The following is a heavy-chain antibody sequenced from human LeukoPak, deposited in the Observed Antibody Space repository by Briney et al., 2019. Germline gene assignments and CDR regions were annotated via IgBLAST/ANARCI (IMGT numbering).Heavy chain of an antibody. CDR2: IDPSDSYT. CDR1: GYSFTSYW. D-gene: IGHD3-10*01. V-gene: IGHV5-10-1*01. J-gene: IGHJ4*02. CDR3: AQSYGSGSYYNDY. Sequence: GESLKISCKGSGYSFTSYWISWVRQMPGKGLEWMGRIDPSDSYTNYSPSFQGHVTISADKSISTAYLQWSSLKASDTAMYHCAQSYGSGSYYNDYWGQGTLVTVSS.